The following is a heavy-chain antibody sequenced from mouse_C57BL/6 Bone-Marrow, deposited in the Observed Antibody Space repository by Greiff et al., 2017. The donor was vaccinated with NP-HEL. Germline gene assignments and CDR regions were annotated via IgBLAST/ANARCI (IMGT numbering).Heavy chain of an antibody. CDR2: ISSGGSYT. D-gene: IGHD2-1*01. J-gene: IGHJ2*01. CDR3: ARRYYGNFHFDY. Sequence: EVKVVESGGDLVKPGGSLKLSCAASGFTFSSYGMSCVRQTPDKRLEWVATISSGGSYTYYPDSVKGRFTISRDNAKNTLYLQMSSLKSEDTAMYYCARRYYGNFHFDYWGQGTTLTVSS. CDR1: GFTFSSYG. V-gene: IGHV5-6*02.